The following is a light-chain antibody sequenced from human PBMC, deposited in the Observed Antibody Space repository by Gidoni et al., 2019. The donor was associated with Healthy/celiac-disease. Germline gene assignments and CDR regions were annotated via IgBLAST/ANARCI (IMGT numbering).Light chain of an antibody. CDR3: AAWDDSLSGPV. CDR2: SNN. V-gene: IGLV1-47*02. CDR1: SSNIGSNY. J-gene: IGLJ2*01. Sequence: QSVLTQPPSASGTPGQRVTISCSGSSSNIGSNYVYWYQQPPGTAPKLLIYSNNQRPSGVPYRFSGSKSGTSASLAISGLRSEDEADYYCAAWDDSLSGPVVGGGTNLTVL.